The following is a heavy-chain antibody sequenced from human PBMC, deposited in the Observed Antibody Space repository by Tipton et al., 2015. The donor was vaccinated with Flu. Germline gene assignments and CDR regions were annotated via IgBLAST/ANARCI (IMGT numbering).Heavy chain of an antibody. CDR3: ARESGWYNYYGMDV. CDR1: GDSLGKYY. V-gene: IGHV4-59*01. Sequence: TLSLTCTVSGDSLGKYYWSWVRQPPGRGLEWIGYVYNTGITEYNPSLKSRLTISVDTSKNQYSLRLTSVTAADTAVYFCARESGWYNYYGMDVWGQGTTVTVSS. CDR2: VYNTGIT. D-gene: IGHD6-19*01. J-gene: IGHJ6*02.